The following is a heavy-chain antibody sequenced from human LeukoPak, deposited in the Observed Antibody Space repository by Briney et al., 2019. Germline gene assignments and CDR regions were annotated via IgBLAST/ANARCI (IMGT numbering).Heavy chain of an antibody. J-gene: IGHJ4*02. CDR1: GFTFSSYS. V-gene: IGHV3-66*02. CDR2: IYSGGST. CDR3: ARDPVAGEPGKGKPKDY. Sequence: GGSLRLSCAASGFTFSSYSMNWVRQAPGKGLEWVSVIYSGGSTYYADSVKGRFTISRDNSKNTLYLQMNSLRAEDTAVYYCARDPVAGEPGKGKPKDYWGQGTLVTVSS. D-gene: IGHD1-14*01.